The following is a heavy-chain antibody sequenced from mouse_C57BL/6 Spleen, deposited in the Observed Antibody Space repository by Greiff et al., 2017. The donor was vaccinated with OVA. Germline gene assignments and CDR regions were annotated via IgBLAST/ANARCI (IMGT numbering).Heavy chain of an antibody. D-gene: IGHD1-1*01. V-gene: IGHV1-18*01. CDR3: ARGDYYGSSYPYYAMDY. CDR1: GYTFTDYN. CDR2: INPNNGGT. Sequence: EVQLQQSGPELVKPGASVKIPCKASGYTFTDYNMDWVKQSHGKSLEWIGDINPNNGGTIYNQKFKGKATVTVDKSSSTAYIELRSLTSEDTAVYYCARGDYYGSSYPYYAMDYWGQGTSVTVSS. J-gene: IGHJ4*01.